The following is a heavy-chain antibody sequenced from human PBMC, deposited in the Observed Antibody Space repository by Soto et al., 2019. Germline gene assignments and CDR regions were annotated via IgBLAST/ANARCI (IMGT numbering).Heavy chain of an antibody. CDR1: GCTFSSYA. J-gene: IGHJ4*02. CDR2: IIPIFGTA. CDR3: ASISSKYYDILTGFSRPQTNDY. D-gene: IGHD3-9*01. Sequence: SVKVSCKASGCTFSSYAISWVRQAPGQGLEWMGGIIPIFGTANYAQKFQGRVTITADESTSTAYMELSSLRSEDTAVYYCASISSKYYDILTGFSRPQTNDYWGQGTLVTVSS. V-gene: IGHV1-69*13.